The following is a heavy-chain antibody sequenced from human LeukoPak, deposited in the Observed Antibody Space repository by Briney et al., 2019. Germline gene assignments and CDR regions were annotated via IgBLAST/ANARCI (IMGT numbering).Heavy chain of an antibody. Sequence: GGSLGLSCAASGFTFSSYGMHWVRQAPGKGLEWVAVISYDGSNKYYADSVKGRFTISRDNSKNTLYLQMNSLRAEDTAVYYCAKEGGSYQYYYYYMDVWGKGTTVTVSS. CDR3: AKEGGSYQYYYYYMDV. D-gene: IGHD1-26*01. CDR2: ISYDGSNK. J-gene: IGHJ6*03. CDR1: GFTFSSYG. V-gene: IGHV3-30*18.